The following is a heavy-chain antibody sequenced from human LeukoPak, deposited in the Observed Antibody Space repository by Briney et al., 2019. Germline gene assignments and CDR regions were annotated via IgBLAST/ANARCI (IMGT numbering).Heavy chain of an antibody. CDR2: INHSGSP. D-gene: IGHD1-1*01. CDR1: GGSFSGYY. Sequence: PSETLSLTCAVCGGSFSGYYWSWLRQPPGKALEWIGEINHSGSPNHNPSLKSRVTISLDTSKNQFSLKLSSVTAADTAVYYCAAFPRYNWNSYMAVWGKGTTVTVSS. J-gene: IGHJ6*03. CDR3: AAFPRYNWNSYMAV. V-gene: IGHV4-34*01.